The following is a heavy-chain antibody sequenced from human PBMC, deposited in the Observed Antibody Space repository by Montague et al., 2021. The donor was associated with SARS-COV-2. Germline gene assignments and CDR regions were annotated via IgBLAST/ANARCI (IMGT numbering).Heavy chain of an antibody. CDR1: GGSFSGYY. Sequence: SETLSLTCAVYGGSFSGYYWSWIRQPPGKGLEWIGEINYSGSTNYNPSLKSRVTISVDTPKNQFSLKLSSVTAADTAVYYCARVRYYGSGTALGMDVWGQGTLVTVSS. J-gene: IGHJ4*02. CDR3: ARVRYYGSGTALGMDV. D-gene: IGHD3-10*01. V-gene: IGHV4-34*01. CDR2: INYSGST.